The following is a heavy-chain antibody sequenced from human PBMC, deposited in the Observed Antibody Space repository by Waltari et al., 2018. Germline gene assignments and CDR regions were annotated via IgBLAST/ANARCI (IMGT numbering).Heavy chain of an antibody. J-gene: IGHJ3*01. CDR1: GGSLSGHW. CDR3: ARHRDPGHSFDV. D-gene: IGHD2-21*01. V-gene: IGHV4-34*01. Sequence: QVQLQQWGAGLLKPSETLSLTCAVYGGSLSGHWWSWIRKPPGKGLEGIGEINESGSTNYRPSLKRRAAISVDTSRNQFSLKLSSVTAADTAIYYCARHRDPGHSFDVWGQGTVTVSS. CDR2: INESGST.